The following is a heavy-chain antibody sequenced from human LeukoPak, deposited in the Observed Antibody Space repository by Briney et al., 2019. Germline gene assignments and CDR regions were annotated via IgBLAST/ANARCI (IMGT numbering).Heavy chain of an antibody. CDR3: ARGEDYYERQGYFQH. CDR1: GYSISSGYY. Sequence: SETLSLTCTVSGYSISSGYYWGWIRQPPGKGLEWIGSIYHSGSTYYNPSLKSRVTISVDTSKNQFSLKLSSVTAADTAVYYCARGEDYYERQGYFQHWGQGTLVTVSS. J-gene: IGHJ1*01. V-gene: IGHV4-38-2*02. D-gene: IGHD3-22*01. CDR2: IYHSGST.